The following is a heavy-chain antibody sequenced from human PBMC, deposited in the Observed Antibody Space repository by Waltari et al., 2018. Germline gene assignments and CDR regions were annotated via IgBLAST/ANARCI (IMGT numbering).Heavy chain of an antibody. V-gene: IGHV3-48*01. J-gene: IGHJ6*02. CDR3: AREMKGALYSSGWPYYYYGMDV. D-gene: IGHD6-19*01. CDR1: GFTFSSYS. Sequence: EVQLVESGGGLVQPGGSLRLSCAASGFTFSSYSMNWVRQAPGKGLEWVSYISSSSSTIYCADSVKCRFTISRDNAKNSLYLQMNSLRAEDTAVYYCAREMKGALYSSGWPYYYYGMDVWGQGTTVTVSS. CDR2: ISSSSSTI.